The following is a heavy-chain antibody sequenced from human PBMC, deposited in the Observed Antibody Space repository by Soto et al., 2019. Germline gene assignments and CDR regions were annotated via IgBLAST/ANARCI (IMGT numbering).Heavy chain of an antibody. CDR3: AKDGNDYNVYWVWFDP. CDR1: GFSVSTHA. Sequence: EVQLSESGGGLVQPGGSLRLSCAASGFSVSTHAMSWVRQAPGKGLEWVSVISGGGERTHYADSVKGRFSISRDISKNTLYLQMNSLRDEDTDVYYCAKDGNDYNVYWVWFDPWCQGTLVTVSS. J-gene: IGHJ5*02. CDR2: ISGGGERT. V-gene: IGHV3-23*01. D-gene: IGHD4-4*01.